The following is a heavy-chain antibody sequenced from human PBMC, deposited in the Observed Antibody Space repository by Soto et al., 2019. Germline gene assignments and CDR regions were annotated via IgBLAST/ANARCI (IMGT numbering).Heavy chain of an antibody. J-gene: IGHJ6*02. CDR2: IYPGDSDI. CDR1: GYSFTNYW. D-gene: IGHD1-1*01. CDR3: ARAQLERGYYSGMDV. Sequence: GESLKISCQGSGYSFTNYWIGWVRQMPGKGLEWMGIIYPGDSDIRYSPSFQGQVTISADKSISTAYLQWGSLKASDTAIYYCARAQLERGYYSGMDVWGQGTTVTVSS. V-gene: IGHV5-51*01.